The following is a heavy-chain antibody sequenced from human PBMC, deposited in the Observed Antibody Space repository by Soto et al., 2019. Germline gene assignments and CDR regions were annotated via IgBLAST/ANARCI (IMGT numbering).Heavy chain of an antibody. J-gene: IGHJ3*02. D-gene: IGHD3-10*01. CDR1: SDSISRGPYY. V-gene: IGHV4-30-4*08. Sequence: PSETLSLTCNVSSDSISRGPYYWTWVRQHPRGGLQWIGYIYYSGRAYYNPSLESRVYMSIAASKCHFSLKVLSVTAADTPVYYCARGTMIRGVTPFDIWVHGTMVSV. CDR2: IYYSGRA. CDR3: ARGTMIRGVTPFDI.